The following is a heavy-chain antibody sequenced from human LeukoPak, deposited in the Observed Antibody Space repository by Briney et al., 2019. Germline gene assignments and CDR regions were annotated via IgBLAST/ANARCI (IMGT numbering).Heavy chain of an antibody. CDR3: ARRVQQLSYYYYMDV. Sequence: PSETLSLTCTVSGGSISSSSYYWGWIRQPPGKGLEWIGSIYYSGSTYYNPSLKSRVTISVDTSKNQFSLKLSSVTAADTAVYYCARRVQQLSYYYYMDVWGKGTTVTVSS. CDR1: GGSISSSSYY. V-gene: IGHV4-39*01. D-gene: IGHD6-13*01. J-gene: IGHJ6*03. CDR2: IYYSGST.